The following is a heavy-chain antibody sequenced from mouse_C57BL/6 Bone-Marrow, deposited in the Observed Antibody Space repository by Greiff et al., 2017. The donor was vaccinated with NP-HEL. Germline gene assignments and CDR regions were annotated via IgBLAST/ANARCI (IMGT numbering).Heavy chain of an antibody. CDR3: ASYDGYHWFAY. J-gene: IGHJ3*01. Sequence: QVTLKESGPGLVQPSQSLSITCTVSGFSLTSYGVHWVRQSPGKGLEWLGVIWSGGSTDYNAAFISRLSISKDNSKSQVFFKMNSLQADDTAIYYCASYDGYHWFAYWGQGTLVTVSA. V-gene: IGHV2-2*01. CDR1: GFSLTSYG. CDR2: IWSGGST. D-gene: IGHD2-3*01.